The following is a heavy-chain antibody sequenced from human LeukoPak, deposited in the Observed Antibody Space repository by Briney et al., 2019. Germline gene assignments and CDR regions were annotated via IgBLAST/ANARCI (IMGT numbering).Heavy chain of an antibody. J-gene: IGHJ4*02. Sequence: SVKVSCKAATATFSSYAISWVRQAPGQWLEWMGRIIPILSIANYAQKFQGRVTITADKSTSTAYMELSSLRSEDTAVYYCARSNSSSHTFFDYWGQGTLVTVSS. D-gene: IGHD6-6*01. CDR1: TATFSSYA. CDR3: ARSNSSSHTFFDY. V-gene: IGHV1-69*04. CDR2: IIPILSIA.